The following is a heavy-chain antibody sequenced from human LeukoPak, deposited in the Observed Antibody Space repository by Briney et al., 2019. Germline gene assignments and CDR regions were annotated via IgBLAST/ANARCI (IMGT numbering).Heavy chain of an antibody. V-gene: IGHV1-69*04. Sequence: SVKVSCKASGGTFSSYAISWVRPAPGQGLEWMGRIIPILGIANYAQKFQGRVTITADKSTSTAYMELSSLRSEDTAVYYCARVVGDYEAYYFDYWGQGTLVTVSS. CDR1: GGTFSSYA. CDR3: ARVVGDYEAYYFDY. J-gene: IGHJ4*02. CDR2: IIPILGIA. D-gene: IGHD4-17*01.